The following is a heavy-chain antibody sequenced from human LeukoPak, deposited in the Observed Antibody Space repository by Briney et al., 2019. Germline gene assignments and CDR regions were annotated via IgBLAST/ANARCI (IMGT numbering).Heavy chain of an antibody. CDR2: IKSKSDGGTA. CDR1: GFTFSNAW. V-gene: IGHV3-15*01. D-gene: IGHD3-22*01. Sequence: GGSLRLSCAASGFTFSNAWMGWVRQAPGKGLEWVGRIKSKSDGGTADYAAPVKGRFTTSRDDSTNTLYLQMNSLKTEDTAVYYCSTVYYYYGSSVDYWGQGTLVTVSS. J-gene: IGHJ4*02. CDR3: STVYYYYGSSVDY.